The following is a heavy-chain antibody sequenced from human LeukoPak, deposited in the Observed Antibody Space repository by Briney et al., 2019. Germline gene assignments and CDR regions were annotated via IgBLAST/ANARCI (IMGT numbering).Heavy chain of an antibody. Sequence: GASVKVSCKASGYTSTSYGIGWVRQALGQGLEWMGWISAYNGNTNYAQKLQGRVTMTTDTSTSTAYMELRSLRSDDTAVYYCAADGGSGWYHDAFDIWGQGTMVTVSS. J-gene: IGHJ3*02. CDR1: GYTSTSYG. D-gene: IGHD6-19*01. CDR3: AADGGSGWYHDAFDI. V-gene: IGHV1-18*01. CDR2: ISAYNGNT.